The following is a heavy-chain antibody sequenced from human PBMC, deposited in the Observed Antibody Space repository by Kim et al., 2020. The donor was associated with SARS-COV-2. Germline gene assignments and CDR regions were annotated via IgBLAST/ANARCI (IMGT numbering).Heavy chain of an antibody. Sequence: GGSLRLSCAASGFTFTSYTMSWVRQAPGKGLEWVSGINGSGGRTYYADSVKGRFTISRDNSKNTLYLQMNTLRAEDTAVYYCAKRGPYSSGWYYFDDWGQGTLVTVSS. V-gene: IGHV3-23*01. CDR2: INGSGGRT. CDR3: AKRGPYSSGWYYFDD. J-gene: IGHJ4*02. D-gene: IGHD6-19*01. CDR1: GFTFTSYT.